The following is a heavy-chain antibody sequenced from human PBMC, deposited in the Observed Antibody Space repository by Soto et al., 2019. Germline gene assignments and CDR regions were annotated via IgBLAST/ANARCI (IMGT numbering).Heavy chain of an antibody. CDR1: GYSMTSGFY. J-gene: IGHJ5*02. CDR2: VYHSGAT. V-gene: IGHV4-38-2*01. Sequence: SETLSLTCDVSGYSMTSGFYWGWIRQTPGKGLEWIGSVYHSGATYYNPSLQSRVSISVDTSKSQFSLKLISATAADTGTYYCARGRSFARPAGWFEPWGQGTQVTAPQ. D-gene: IGHD6-13*01. CDR3: ARGRSFARPAGWFEP.